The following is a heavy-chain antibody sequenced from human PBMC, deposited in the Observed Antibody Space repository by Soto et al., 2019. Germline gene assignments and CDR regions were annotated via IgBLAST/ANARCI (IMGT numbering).Heavy chain of an antibody. V-gene: IGHV3-48*03. Sequence: GSLRLSCAASRFTFSSYEMNWVRQAPGKGLEWVSFISSSGSPIYYADSVKGRFTISRDNAKNSLYLQMNSLRAEDTAVYYCARDYYDSSGYYYLDYWGQGTLVTVSS. D-gene: IGHD3-22*01. CDR2: ISSSGSPI. CDR1: RFTFSSYE. CDR3: ARDYYDSSGYYYLDY. J-gene: IGHJ4*02.